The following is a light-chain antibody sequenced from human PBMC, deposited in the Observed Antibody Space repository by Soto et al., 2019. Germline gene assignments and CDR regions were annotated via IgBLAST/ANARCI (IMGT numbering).Light chain of an antibody. V-gene: IGKV1-9*01. CDR1: QDIKTY. CDR3: QQYHSYWT. J-gene: IGKJ1*01. CDR2: GTF. Sequence: IQLTQSPSSLSASVGGRVSITCRASQDIKTYLAWYQQERGKAPKLLISGTFTLQSGVPSRFSGSGSGTEFTLTISSLQTDDFSTYYCQQYHSYWTFGQGTKVDNK.